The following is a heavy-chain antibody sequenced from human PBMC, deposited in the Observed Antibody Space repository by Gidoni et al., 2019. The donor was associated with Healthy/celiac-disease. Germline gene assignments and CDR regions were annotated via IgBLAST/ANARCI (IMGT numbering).Heavy chain of an antibody. V-gene: IGHV4-39*01. J-gene: IGHJ4*02. CDR2: IYYSGSI. CDR3: ARQDRAGCSSSSCYGDY. D-gene: IGHD2-2*01. Sequence: LLLQESGPGLVKPSETLSLTCTVSGVSVSRSSYYWGWIRQPPGKGLEWIGSIYYSGSIYHNPSLKSRVTISVDTSKNQFSLKLSSGTAADTAVYYCARQDRAGCSSSSCYGDYWGQGTLVTVSS. CDR1: GVSVSRSSYY.